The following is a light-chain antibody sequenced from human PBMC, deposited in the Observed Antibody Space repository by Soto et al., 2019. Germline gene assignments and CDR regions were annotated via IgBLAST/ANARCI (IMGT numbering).Light chain of an antibody. V-gene: IGKV1-5*03. CDR1: QSINTW. J-gene: IGKJ1*01. CDR2: DRS. Sequence: DIQMTQSPSTLSASVGDRITITCRASQSINTWLAWYQQKPGEAPKLLIYDRSTLERGVPSRFSGSGSGTEFTLTISRLQPDDFGTFYCQQYKTYSRTFGQGTTVEV. CDR3: QQYKTYSRT.